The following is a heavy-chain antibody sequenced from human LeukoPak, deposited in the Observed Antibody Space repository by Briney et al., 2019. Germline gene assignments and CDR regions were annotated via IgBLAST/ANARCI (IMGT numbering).Heavy chain of an antibody. Sequence: PGGSLRLSCAASGFTFRNYWMHWVRQAPGKGPVWVSRIKSDGSTTNYADSVKGRFTISRDNAKNTVYLQMNSLRAEDTAVYYCARDQRYCSSSSCPWEPFDYWGQGTLVTVSS. D-gene: IGHD2-2*01. CDR1: GFTFRNYW. CDR3: ARDQRYCSSSSCPWEPFDY. CDR2: IKSDGSTT. J-gene: IGHJ4*02. V-gene: IGHV3-74*01.